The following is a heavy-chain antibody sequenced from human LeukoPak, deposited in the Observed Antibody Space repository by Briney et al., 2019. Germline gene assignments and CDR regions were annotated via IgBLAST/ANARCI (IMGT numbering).Heavy chain of an antibody. CDR3: ARSYCSSTSCYYAFDAFDI. D-gene: IGHD2-2*01. Sequence: GASVKVSCKASGYTFTGYYMHWVRQAPGQGLEWMGWINPNSGGTNYAQKFQGRVTMTRDTSISTAYMELSRLRSDDTAVYYCARSYCSSTSCYYAFDAFDIWGQGTMGTVSS. V-gene: IGHV1-2*02. CDR1: GYTFTGYY. J-gene: IGHJ3*02. CDR2: INPNSGGT.